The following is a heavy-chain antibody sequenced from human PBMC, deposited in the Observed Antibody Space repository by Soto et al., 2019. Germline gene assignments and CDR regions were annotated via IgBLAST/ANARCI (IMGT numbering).Heavy chain of an antibody. CDR2: INYSGNT. CDR1: GGSIRSGGYY. J-gene: IGHJ6*02. D-gene: IGHD3-22*01. CDR3: ARSPYDPYGMDV. Sequence: QVQLQESGPGLVKPSQTLSLTCTVSGGSIRSGGYYWSWIRQHPGKGLDWIGHINYSGNTYYSPSLKSRVTISVDKSKNQFSLKLSSVTAADTAVYYCARSPYDPYGMDVWGQGTTVTVSS. V-gene: IGHV4-31*03.